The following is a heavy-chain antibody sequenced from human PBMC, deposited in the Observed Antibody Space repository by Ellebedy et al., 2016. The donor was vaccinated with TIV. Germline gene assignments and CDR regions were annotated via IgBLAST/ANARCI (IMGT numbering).Heavy chain of an antibody. CDR2: IDPSASST. Sequence: GGSLRLSCQGSGYSFTSYWIYWVRQTPGKGLEWMGRIDPSASSTNYSPSFQGHVSLSTDTSIATAYLQWSSLKVSDTAMYYCARRRTDGSTGWYDSWGQGTLVTVSS. D-gene: IGHD6-19*01. J-gene: IGHJ4*02. V-gene: IGHV5-10-1*01. CDR1: GYSFTSYW. CDR3: ARRRTDGSTGWYDS.